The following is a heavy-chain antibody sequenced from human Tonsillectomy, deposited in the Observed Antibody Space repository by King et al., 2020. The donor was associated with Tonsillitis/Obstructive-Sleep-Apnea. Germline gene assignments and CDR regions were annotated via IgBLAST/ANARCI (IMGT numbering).Heavy chain of an antibody. CDR2: INHSGST. D-gene: IGHD3-16*02. J-gene: IGHJ6*03. Sequence: VQLPQWGAGLLKPSETLSLTCAVYGGSFSGYYWSWIRQPPGKGLEWIGEINHSGSTNYNPSLKSRVTISVDTSKNQFSLKLSSVTAADTAVYYCASRYYRYRSYYYYMDVWGKGTTVTVSS. CDR3: ASRYYRYRSYYYYMDV. V-gene: IGHV4-34*01. CDR1: GGSFSGYY.